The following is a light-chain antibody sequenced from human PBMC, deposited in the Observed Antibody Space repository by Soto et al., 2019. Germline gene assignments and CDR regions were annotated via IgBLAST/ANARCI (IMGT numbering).Light chain of an antibody. V-gene: IGLV2-14*01. Sequence: HSVLTQPASVSGSPGQSITISCTGTSSDVGGYKYVSWYQQHPGKAPKLMIYEVTNRPSGVSNRFSGSKSGNTASLTISGLHTEDEADYYCSSYTSSSTLVFGGGTKLTVL. J-gene: IGLJ3*02. CDR1: SSDVGGYKY. CDR3: SSYTSSSTLV. CDR2: EVT.